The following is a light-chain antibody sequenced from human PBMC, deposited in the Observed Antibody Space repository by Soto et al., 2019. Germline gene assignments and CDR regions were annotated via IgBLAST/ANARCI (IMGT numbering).Light chain of an antibody. J-gene: IGKJ5*01. CDR3: QQRSNWPPIT. CDR2: DAS. Sequence: EIVLMQSPSTLSLSPGERATLSFRASQTVSSTHLAWYQQKPGQAPRLLIYDASNRATGIPARFSGSGSGTDFTLTIRSLEPEDFAVYYCQQRSNWPPITFGQGTQREIK. CDR1: QTVSSTH. V-gene: IGKV3-11*01.